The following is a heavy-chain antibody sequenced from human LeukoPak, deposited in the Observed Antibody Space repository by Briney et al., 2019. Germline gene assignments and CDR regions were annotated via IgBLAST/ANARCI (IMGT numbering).Heavy chain of an antibody. CDR3: ARAPNSNCSGGSCPEYYFDY. Sequence: PSETLSLTCAVYGGSFSGYYWSWIRQPPGKGLEWIGEINHSGSTNYNPSLKSRVTISVDTSKNQFSLKLSSVTAADTAVYYCARAPNSNCSGGSCPEYYFDYWGQGTLVTVSS. J-gene: IGHJ4*02. V-gene: IGHV4-34*01. CDR1: GGSFSGYY. CDR2: INHSGST. D-gene: IGHD2-15*01.